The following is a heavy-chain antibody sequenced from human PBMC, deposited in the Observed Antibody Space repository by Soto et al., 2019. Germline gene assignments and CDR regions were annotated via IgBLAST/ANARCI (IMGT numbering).Heavy chain of an antibody. D-gene: IGHD3-10*01. Sequence: EVQLVESGGGLVKPGGSLRLSCVVSGLTFRDAWVNWVRQAPGEGLEWVGRIRGTTNGGTTDYVAPVKGRFTISRDDSKNTVYLQSNSLKVEDTAIYHCTTDLKWSGGDYWGQGTLVSVSS. J-gene: IGHJ4*02. CDR2: IRGTTNGGTT. CDR1: GLTFRDAW. CDR3: TTDLKWSGGDY. V-gene: IGHV3-15*07.